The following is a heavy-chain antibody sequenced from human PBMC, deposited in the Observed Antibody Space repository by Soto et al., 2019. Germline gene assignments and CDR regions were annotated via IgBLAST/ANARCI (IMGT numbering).Heavy chain of an antibody. V-gene: IGHV3-74*01. CDR1: GFTFSAYW. Sequence: PGGSVRLCCAASGFTFSAYWMHWIRQVPGKGREWVSRINSDASHTYYADSVKGRFTISRDNAKNTLHLEMNSLRAEDTAVYYCVRDGHCLTNSCYGKWFDPWGRGTLVTVSS. CDR2: INSDASHT. J-gene: IGHJ5*02. CDR3: VRDGHCLTNSCYGKWFDP. D-gene: IGHD2-15*01.